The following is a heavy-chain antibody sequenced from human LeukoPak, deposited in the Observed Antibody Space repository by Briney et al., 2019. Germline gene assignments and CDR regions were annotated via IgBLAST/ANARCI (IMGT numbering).Heavy chain of an antibody. J-gene: IGHJ6*02. CDR2: INPNSGGT. CDR1: GYTFTGYY. CDR3: ARDRPGESFVDV. Sequence: ASVNVSCKASGYTFTGYYMHWVRQAPGQGLEWMGWINPNSGGTNYAQKFQGWVTMTRDTSISTAYMELSRLRSDDTAVYYCARDRPGESFVDVWGQGTTVTVSS. D-gene: IGHD4-17*01. V-gene: IGHV1-2*04.